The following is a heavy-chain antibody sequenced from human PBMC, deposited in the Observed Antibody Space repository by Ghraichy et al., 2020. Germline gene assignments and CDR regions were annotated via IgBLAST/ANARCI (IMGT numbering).Heavy chain of an antibody. CDR3: ARGSMVGVPEYYNGMDD. J-gene: IGHJ6*02. CDR2: ISGGGVST. Sequence: GGSLRLACAASGFTFSNYGMTWVRQAPGKGLEWVSAISGGGVSTYYADSVKGRFTISRDNSKSTLFLQMNSLGAEDTAVYYCARGSMVGVPEYYNGMDDWGQGTTATVSS. V-gene: IGHV3-23*01. D-gene: IGHD1-26*01. CDR1: GFTFSNYG.